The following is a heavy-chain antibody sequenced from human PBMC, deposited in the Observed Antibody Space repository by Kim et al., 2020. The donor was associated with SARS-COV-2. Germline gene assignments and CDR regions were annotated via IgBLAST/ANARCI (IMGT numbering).Heavy chain of an antibody. CDR3: ARGTGWCGELAPFDYGMD. CDR1: GGSISSYY. D-gene: IGHD3-10*01. J-gene: IGHJ6*01. Sequence: SETLSLTCTVSGGSISSYYWSWIRQPPGKGLEWIGYIYYSGSTNYNPSLKSRVTISVDTSKNQFSLKLSSVTAADTAGYYCARGTGWCGELAPFDYGMD. V-gene: IGHV4-59*01. CDR2: IYYSGST.